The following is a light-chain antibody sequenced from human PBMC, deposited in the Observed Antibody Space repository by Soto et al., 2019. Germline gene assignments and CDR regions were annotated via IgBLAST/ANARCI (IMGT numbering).Light chain of an antibody. J-gene: IGLJ2*01. Sequence: SYELTQPPSVSVSPGQTASIPCSGNKLENKFVSWYQQRPGQSPVLVIYRDTERPSGIPERFSASNSGNTATLTITGTQAVDEADYYCQAWDSNPGVVFGGGTKLTVL. CDR2: RDT. CDR1: KLENKF. V-gene: IGLV3-1*01. CDR3: QAWDSNPGVV.